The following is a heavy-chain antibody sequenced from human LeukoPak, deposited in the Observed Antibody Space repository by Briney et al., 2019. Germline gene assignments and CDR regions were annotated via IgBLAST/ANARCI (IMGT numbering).Heavy chain of an antibody. CDR2: IYYSGST. Sequence: PSETLSLTCTVSGGSISRYYWSWIRQPPGKGLEWIGYIYYSGSTNYNPPLKSRVTISVDTSKNHFSLKLSSVTAADTAVYYCARTFGVFTPLDYWGQGTLLTVSS. J-gene: IGHJ4*02. CDR3: ARTFGVFTPLDY. CDR1: GGSISRYY. V-gene: IGHV4-59*01. D-gene: IGHD3-3*01.